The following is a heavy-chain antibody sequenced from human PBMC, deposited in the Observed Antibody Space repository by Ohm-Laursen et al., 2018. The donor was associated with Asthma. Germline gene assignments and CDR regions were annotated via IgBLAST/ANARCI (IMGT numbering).Heavy chain of an antibody. Sequence: SLRLSCAASGFTFSSYAMSWVRQAPGKGLEWVSAIRGSGGSTYYADSVKGRFTISRDNSKNTLYLQMNSLRAEDTAVYYCAKGHDFWSGYTIDYWGQGTLVTVSS. CDR3: AKGHDFWSGYTIDY. V-gene: IGHV3-23*01. D-gene: IGHD3-3*01. J-gene: IGHJ4*02. CDR1: GFTFSSYA. CDR2: IRGSGGST.